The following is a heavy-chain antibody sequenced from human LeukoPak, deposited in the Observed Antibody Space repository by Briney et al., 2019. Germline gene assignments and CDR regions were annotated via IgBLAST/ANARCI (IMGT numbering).Heavy chain of an antibody. CDR1: GYTFTGYY. CDR2: INPNSGGT. J-gene: IGHJ3*02. V-gene: IGHV1-2*02. Sequence: GASVKVSCKASGYTFTGYYMHWVRQAPGQGLEWMGWINPNSGGTNYAQKFQGRVTMTRDTSISTAYMELSRLRSDDTAVYYCARDYYDSSGYYSAFDIWGQGTMVTVSS. CDR3: ARDYYDSSGYYSAFDI. D-gene: IGHD3-22*01.